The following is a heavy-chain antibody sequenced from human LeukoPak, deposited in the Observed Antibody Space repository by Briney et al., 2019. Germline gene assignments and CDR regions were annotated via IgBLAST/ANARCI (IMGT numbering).Heavy chain of an antibody. CDR1: GGSISSSSYY. V-gene: IGHV4-39*07. CDR2: INHSGST. CDR3: ARGGGYRYWFDP. J-gene: IGHJ5*02. Sequence: PSETLSLTCTVSGGSISSSSYYWGWIRQPPGRGLEWIGEINHSGSTNYNPSLKSRVTISVDTSKNQFSLKLSSVTAADTAVYYCARGGGYRYWFDPWGQGTLVTVSS. D-gene: IGHD5-18*01.